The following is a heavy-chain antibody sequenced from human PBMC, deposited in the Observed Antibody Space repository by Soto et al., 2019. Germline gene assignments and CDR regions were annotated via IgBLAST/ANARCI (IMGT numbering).Heavy chain of an antibody. D-gene: IGHD6-19*01. CDR2: IYWNDNE. CDR1: GFSLRDNGVG. CDR3: VHNGGSGWSNFGY. V-gene: IGHV2-5*04. J-gene: IGHJ4*02. Sequence: SGPTLVNPTQTLTLTCTFSGFSLRDNGVGVGWFRQPPGKAPERLALIYWNDNEFYSPSLKTRLTIAKDTSKNQVVLTMTNMDPVDTGTYYCVHNGGSGWSNFGYWGQGTLVTVSS.